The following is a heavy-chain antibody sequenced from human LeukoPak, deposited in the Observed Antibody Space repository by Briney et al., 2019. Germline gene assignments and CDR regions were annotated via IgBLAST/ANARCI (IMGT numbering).Heavy chain of an antibody. CDR3: ARGPYSGSYVDY. V-gene: IGHV4-4*07. Sequence: SETLSLTCTVSGGSISSYYWSWIRQPAGKGLEWIGRIYTSGSINYNPSLKSRVTMSVDTSKNQFSLKLSSVTAADTAVYYCARGPYSGSYVDYWGQGTLVTVSS. CDR2: IYTSGSI. CDR1: GGSISSYY. J-gene: IGHJ4*02. D-gene: IGHD1-26*01.